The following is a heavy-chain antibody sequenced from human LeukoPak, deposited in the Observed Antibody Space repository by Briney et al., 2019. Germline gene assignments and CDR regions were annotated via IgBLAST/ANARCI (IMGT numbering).Heavy chain of an antibody. CDR3: AKHSLVWFGELWGEDY. Sequence: GGSLRLSCAASGLTFNNYAMSWVRQAPGKGLEWVSSISDSGGSTYYADSVKGRFSISRDFSKSTLYLQMSSLRAEDTAIYFCAKHSLVWFGELWGEDYWGQGTLVTVSS. CDR1: GLTFNNYA. D-gene: IGHD3-10*01. J-gene: IGHJ4*02. CDR2: ISDSGGST. V-gene: IGHV3-23*01.